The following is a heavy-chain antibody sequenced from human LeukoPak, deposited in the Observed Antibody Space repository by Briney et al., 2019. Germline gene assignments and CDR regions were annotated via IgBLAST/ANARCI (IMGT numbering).Heavy chain of an antibody. CDR3: AKVGYSRNYYYYYMDA. J-gene: IGHJ6*03. CDR2: ISGSGGST. Sequence: GGSLRLSCAASGFTFSSYAMSWVRQAPGKGLEWVSAISGSGGSTYYADSVKGRFTISRDNSKNTLYLQMNSLRAEDTAVYYRAKVGYSRNYYYYYMDAWGKGTTVTVSS. D-gene: IGHD6-13*01. CDR1: GFTFSSYA. V-gene: IGHV3-23*01.